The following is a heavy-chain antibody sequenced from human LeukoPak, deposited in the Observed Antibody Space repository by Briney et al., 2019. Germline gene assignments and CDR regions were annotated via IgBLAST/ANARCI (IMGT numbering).Heavy chain of an antibody. CDR3: ARHWETSSWYVDY. J-gene: IGHJ4*02. D-gene: IGHD6-13*01. CDR1: GGSISSDY. V-gene: IGHV4-59*08. Sequence: SETLSLTCTVSGGSISSDYWSWIRQPPGKGLECIGYISYSGSTNSNPSLKSRVTISVDTSKNQLSLKLSSVTAADTAVYYCARHWETSSWYVDYWGQGTLVTVSS. CDR2: ISYSGST.